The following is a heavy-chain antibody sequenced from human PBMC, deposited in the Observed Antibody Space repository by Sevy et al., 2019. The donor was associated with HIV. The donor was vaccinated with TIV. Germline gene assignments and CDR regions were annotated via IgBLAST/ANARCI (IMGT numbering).Heavy chain of an antibody. Sequence: SETLSLTCTVSGDSMSRSNHYWGWIRQPPGKGLVWIGIIYYRGTTYYNPSLKSRITISDDTSKNQFSLRLTSVTAADTALYFCARLLGDNGYFDQWGQGTLVTVSS. J-gene: IGHJ4*02. V-gene: IGHV4-39*01. CDR3: ARLLGDNGYFDQ. CDR1: GDSMSRSNHY. CDR2: IYYRGTT. D-gene: IGHD4-17*01.